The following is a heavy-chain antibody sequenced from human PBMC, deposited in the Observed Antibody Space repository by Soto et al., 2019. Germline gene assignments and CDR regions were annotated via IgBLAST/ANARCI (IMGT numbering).Heavy chain of an antibody. J-gene: IGHJ4*02. CDR2: ISWDGGST. CDR3: AKDGITFGGVIVYYFDY. CDR1: GFTFDDYT. Sequence: GSLRLSCAASGFTFDDYTMHWVRQAPGKGLEWVSLISWDGGSTYYADSVKGRFTISRDNSKNSLYLQMNSLRTEDTALYYCAKDGITFGGVIVYYFDYWGQGTLVTVSS. V-gene: IGHV3-43*01. D-gene: IGHD3-16*02.